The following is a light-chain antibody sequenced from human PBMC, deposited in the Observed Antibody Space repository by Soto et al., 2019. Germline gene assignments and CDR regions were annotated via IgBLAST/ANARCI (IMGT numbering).Light chain of an antibody. V-gene: IGLV2-14*03. CDR2: DVS. Sequence: QSALTQPASVSGSPGQSITIACTGTSSDIGGYNHVSWYQVHPGKAPRLVIYDVSIRPPAVSDRFSGSTSGNTASLTISGLQAEDEAVYYFSSYTATRTVVFGVGTKLTVL. J-gene: IGLJ3*02. CDR1: SSDIGGYNH. CDR3: SSYTATRTVV.